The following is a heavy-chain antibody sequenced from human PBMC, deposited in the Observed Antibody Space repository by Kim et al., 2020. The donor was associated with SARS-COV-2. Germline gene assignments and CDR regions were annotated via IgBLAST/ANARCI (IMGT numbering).Heavy chain of an antibody. CDR1: GDSVSSNSAA. J-gene: IGHJ6*02. V-gene: IGHV6-1*01. D-gene: IGHD2-2*01. CDR3: ARGVKGYCSSTSCQEPAYYYYGMDV. Sequence: SQTLSLTCAISGDSVSSNSAAWNWIRQSPSRGLEWLGRTYYRSKWYNDYAVSVKSRITINPDTSKNQFSLQLNSVTPEDTAVYYCARGVKGYCSSTSCQEPAYYYYGMDVWGQGTTVTVSS. CDR2: TYYRSKWYN.